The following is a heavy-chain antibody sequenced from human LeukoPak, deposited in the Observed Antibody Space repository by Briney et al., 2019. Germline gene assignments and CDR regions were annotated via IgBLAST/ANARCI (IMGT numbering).Heavy chain of an antibody. CDR3: ARRTPYSSGPFDY. J-gene: IGHJ4*02. D-gene: IGHD6-19*01. CDR2: IYSGGST. CDR1: GFTVSSNY. V-gene: IGHV3-66*01. Sequence: GGSLRLSCAASGFTVSSNYMSWVRQAPGKGLEWVSVIYSGGSTYYADSVKGRFTISRDNSKNTLYLQMNNLRAEDTAVYCCARRTPYSSGPFDYWGQGTLVTVSS.